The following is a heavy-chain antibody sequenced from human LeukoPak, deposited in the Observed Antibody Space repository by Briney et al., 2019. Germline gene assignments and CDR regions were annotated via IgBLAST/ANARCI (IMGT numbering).Heavy chain of an antibody. D-gene: IGHD3-22*01. CDR2: ISWNSGSI. J-gene: IGHJ4*02. Sequence: GGSLRLSCAASGFTFDDYAMHWVRQAPGKGLEWVSGISWNSGSIGYADSVKGRFTISRDNAKNSLYLQMNSLRAEDTALYYCAKDLRSSGYYYVAFGYWGRGTLVTVSS. CDR3: AKDLRSSGYYYVAFGY. V-gene: IGHV3-9*01. CDR1: GFTFDDYA.